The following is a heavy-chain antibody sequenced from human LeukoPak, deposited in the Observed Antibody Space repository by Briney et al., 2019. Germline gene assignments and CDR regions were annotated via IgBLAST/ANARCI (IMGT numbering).Heavy chain of an antibody. J-gene: IGHJ4*02. D-gene: IGHD5/OR15-5a*01. CDR2: IYHSGST. V-gene: IGHV4-30-2*01. CDR3: AGASYSTSFDY. Sequence: PSETLSVTCAVSGGSISSGGYSWSWIRQPPGKGLEWIGYIYHSGSTYYNPSLKSRVTISVDRSKNQFSLKLSSVTAADTAVYYCAGASYSTSFDYWGQGTLVTVSS. CDR1: GGSISSGGYS.